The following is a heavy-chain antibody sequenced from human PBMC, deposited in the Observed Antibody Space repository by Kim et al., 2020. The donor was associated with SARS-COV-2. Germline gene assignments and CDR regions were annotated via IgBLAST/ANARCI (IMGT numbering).Heavy chain of an antibody. D-gene: IGHD6-13*01. CDR2: ISWNSGSI. V-gene: IGHV3-9*01. J-gene: IGHJ6*02. CDR3: AKDLRAGSSWYRGMDG. Sequence: GGSLRLSCAASGFTFDDYAMHWVRQAPGKGLEWVSGISWNSGSIGYADSVKGRFTISRDNAKNSLYLQMNSLRAEDTALYYCAKDLRAGSSWYRGMDGWGQGNTVTVCS. CDR1: GFTFDDYA.